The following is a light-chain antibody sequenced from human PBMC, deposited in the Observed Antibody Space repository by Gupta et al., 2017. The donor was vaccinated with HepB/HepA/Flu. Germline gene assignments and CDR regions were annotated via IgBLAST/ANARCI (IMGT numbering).Light chain of an antibody. CDR1: QSVGSNF. J-gene: IGKJ4*01. CDR3: QQDNTSPFT. CDR2: VAS. Sequence: EIVLTQSPDTLSLSPGERATLSCRASQSVGSNFLAWYQQKPGQAPRLLISVASSRATGIPDRFSGSGSGTDFILTISRLEPEDFAVYYCQQDNTSPFTFGGGTKVEIK. V-gene: IGKV3-20*01.